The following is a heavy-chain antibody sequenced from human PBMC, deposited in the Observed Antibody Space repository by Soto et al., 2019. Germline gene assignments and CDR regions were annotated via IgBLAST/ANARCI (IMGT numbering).Heavy chain of an antibody. Sequence: GSGPTLVNPTQTLTLTCALSGFSVSARGVGVGWIRQPPGKALEWLAIIYWNDDKLYRPSLQSRLTITKDTSKNQVVLTMTNMDPVDTATYYCAHSPWGAAPDYWGQGTLVTVSS. D-gene: IGHD3-16*01. CDR1: GFSVSARGVG. CDR2: IYWNDDK. V-gene: IGHV2-5*01. CDR3: AHSPWGAAPDY. J-gene: IGHJ4*02.